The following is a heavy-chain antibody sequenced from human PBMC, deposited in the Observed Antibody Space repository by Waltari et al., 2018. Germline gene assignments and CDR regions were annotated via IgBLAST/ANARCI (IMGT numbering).Heavy chain of an antibody. D-gene: IGHD3-10*01. CDR1: GGSISSSSYY. CDR3: ARGVVRGARTFDY. CDR2: IYYSGST. V-gene: IGHV4-39*07. J-gene: IGHJ4*02. Sequence: QLQLQESGPGLVKPSETLSLTCTVSGGSISSSSYYWGWIRQPPGKGLEWIGSIYYSGSTYYNPSLKSRVTISVDTSKNQFSLKLSSVTAAETAVYYCARGVVRGARTFDYWGQGTLVTVSS.